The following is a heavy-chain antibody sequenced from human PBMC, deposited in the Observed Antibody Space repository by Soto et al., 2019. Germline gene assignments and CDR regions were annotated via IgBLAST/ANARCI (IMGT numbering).Heavy chain of an antibody. CDR1: GYTLTSYG. D-gene: IGHD2-15*01. V-gene: IGHV1-18*01. J-gene: IGHJ4*02. CDR2: ISAHTGNT. CDR3: ARDLEAGMIDY. Sequence: QVQLVQSGAEVKKPGASVKVSCKASGYTLTSYGISWVRQAPGQGLEWMGWISAHTGNTKYAQKVQGRVTMTTDTSKSTAYMELRSLRSDDTAVYYCARDLEAGMIDYWGQGTLVTVSS.